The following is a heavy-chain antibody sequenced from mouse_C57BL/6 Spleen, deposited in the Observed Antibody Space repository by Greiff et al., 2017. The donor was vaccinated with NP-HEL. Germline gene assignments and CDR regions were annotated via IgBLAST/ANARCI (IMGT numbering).Heavy chain of an antibody. V-gene: IGHV2-5*01. Sequence: VKLMESGPGLVQPSQRLSITCTVSGFSLTSYGVHWVRQSPGKGLEWLGVIWRSGSTDYNAAFMSRLSITKDNSKSQVFFKMNSLQTDDTAIYYCAKNCAGLLRYFDVWGTGTTVTVSS. CDR1: GFSLTSYG. D-gene: IGHD2-3*01. CDR2: IWRSGST. J-gene: IGHJ1*03. CDR3: AKNCAGLLRYFDV.